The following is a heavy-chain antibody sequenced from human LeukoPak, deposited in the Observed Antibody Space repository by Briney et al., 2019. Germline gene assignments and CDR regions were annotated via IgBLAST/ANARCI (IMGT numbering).Heavy chain of an antibody. J-gene: IGHJ4*02. Sequence: GGSLRLSCAASGFTFSSYSMNWVRQAPGKGLEWVSSISSISSYIYYADSVKGRFTISRDNAKNSLYLQMNSPRAEDTAVYYCARVRPTYYDYVWGSYRYDYWGQGTLVTVSS. D-gene: IGHD3-16*02. CDR2: ISSISSYI. CDR1: GFTFSSYS. CDR3: ARVRPTYYDYVWGSYRYDY. V-gene: IGHV3-21*01.